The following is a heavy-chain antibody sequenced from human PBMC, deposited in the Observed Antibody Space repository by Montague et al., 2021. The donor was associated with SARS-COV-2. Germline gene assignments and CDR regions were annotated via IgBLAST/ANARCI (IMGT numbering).Heavy chain of an antibody. D-gene: IGHD4-23*01. CDR1: GGSISSYY. Sequence: SETLSLTCTVPGGSISSYYWSWTRQPPGKGLEWIGDINHSGSTNYNPSLKSRVTISVDTSKNQFSLKLSSVTAADTAVYYCARQRRATVVSGLVFDYWGQGTLGIGSS. V-gene: IGHV4-59*08. CDR3: ARQRRATVVSGLVFDY. CDR2: INHSGST. J-gene: IGHJ4*02.